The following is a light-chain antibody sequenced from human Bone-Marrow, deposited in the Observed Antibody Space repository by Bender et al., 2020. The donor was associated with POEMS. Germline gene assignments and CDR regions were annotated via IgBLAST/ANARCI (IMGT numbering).Light chain of an antibody. Sequence: QSALTQPASVSGSPGQSITFSCKGTDSDLGSYDWVSWYQQRPGKAPKLLIYDVSNRPSGISNRFSGSKSGKTASLTISGLQPEDEAQYYCSSYASSDAWIFGGGTKLTVL. V-gene: IGLV2-14*01. CDR2: DVS. CDR3: SSYASSDAWI. J-gene: IGLJ2*01. CDR1: DSDLGSYDW.